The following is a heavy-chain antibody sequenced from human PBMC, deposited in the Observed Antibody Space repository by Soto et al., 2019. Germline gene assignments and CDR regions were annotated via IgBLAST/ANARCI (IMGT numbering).Heavy chain of an antibody. CDR3: TRVALSSFYLDY. J-gene: IGHJ4*02. CDR2: IRSKGYGGTT. V-gene: IGHV3-49*04. D-gene: IGHD3-16*02. CDR1: GCTFGDYA. Sequence: SLTLSCTASGCTFGDYAMSWVRQAPGKGLEWVGFIRSKGYGGTTEYAASVKGRFTIARDDSKSIAYLPMNSLKTEDTNVYYCTRVALSSFYLDYWGQGALVTVSS.